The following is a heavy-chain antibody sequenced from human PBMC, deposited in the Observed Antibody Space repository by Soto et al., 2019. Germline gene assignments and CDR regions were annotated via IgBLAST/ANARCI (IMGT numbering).Heavy chain of an antibody. CDR3: ARHVYSYGDFDY. CDR2: IYYSGST. CDR1: GGSISSYY. V-gene: IGHV4-59*08. Sequence: SETLSLTCTVSGGSISSYYWSWIRQPPGKGLEWIGYIYYSGSTNYNPSLKSRVTISVDTSKNQFSLKLSSVTAADTAVYYCARHVYSYGDFDYWGQGTLVTVSS. D-gene: IGHD5-18*01. J-gene: IGHJ4*02.